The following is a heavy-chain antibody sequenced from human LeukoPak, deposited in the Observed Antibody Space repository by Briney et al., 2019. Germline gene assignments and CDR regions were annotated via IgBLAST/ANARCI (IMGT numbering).Heavy chain of an antibody. CDR3: ARGVWAYCGGDCYPDY. D-gene: IGHD2-21*02. J-gene: IGHJ4*02. CDR1: GFTFSSYS. Sequence: PGGSLRLSCAASGFTFSSYSMNWVRQAPGKGLEWVSSISSSSSYIYYADSVKGRFTISGDDAKNSLYLQMNSLIAEDTAVYYCARGVWAYCGGDCYPDYWGQGTLVTVSS. V-gene: IGHV3-21*01. CDR2: ISSSSSYI.